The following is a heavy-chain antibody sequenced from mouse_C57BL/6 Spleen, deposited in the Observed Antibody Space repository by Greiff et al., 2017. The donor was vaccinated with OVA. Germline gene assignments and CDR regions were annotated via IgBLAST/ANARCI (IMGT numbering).Heavy chain of an antibody. CDR3: ARTGTIRGDY. Sequence: VQLKQSGPELVKPGASVKMSCKASGYTFTDYNMHWVKQSHGKSLEWIGYINPNNGGTSYNQKFKGKATLTVNKSSSTAYMELRSLTSEDSAVYYCARTGTIRGDYWGQGTTLTVSS. J-gene: IGHJ2*01. CDR1: GYTFTDYN. CDR2: INPNNGGT. V-gene: IGHV1-22*01. D-gene: IGHD4-1*01.